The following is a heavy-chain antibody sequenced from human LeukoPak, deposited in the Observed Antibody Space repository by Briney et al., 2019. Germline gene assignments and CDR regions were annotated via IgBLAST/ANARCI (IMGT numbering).Heavy chain of an antibody. CDR1: GDSVSSNSAA. CDR3: ARGRPVDVTGINYFDS. CDR2: TYYRSKWYN. J-gene: IGHJ4*02. V-gene: IGHV6-1*01. D-gene: IGHD1-1*01. Sequence: SQTLSLTCAISGDSVSSNSAAWNWIRQSPSRGLEWLGRTYYRSKWYNNYAVSVKSRMTINSDTSKNQFSLQLNSVTPEDTAVYFCARGRPVDVTGINYFDSWGQGTLVTVSS.